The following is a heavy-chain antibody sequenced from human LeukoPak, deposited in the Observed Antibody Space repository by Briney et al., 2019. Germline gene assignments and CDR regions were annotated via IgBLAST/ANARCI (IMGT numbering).Heavy chain of an antibody. D-gene: IGHD3-22*01. V-gene: IGHV4-34*01. CDR2: INHSGST. J-gene: IGHJ4*02. CDR3: ARGYLSAYYYDSSGYLNY. Sequence: SETLSLTCAVYGGSFSGYYWSWIRQPPGKGLEWIGEINHSGSTNYNPSLKSRVTISVDTSKNQFPLKLSSVTAADTAVYYCARGYLSAYYYDSSGYLNYWDQGTLVTVSS. CDR1: GGSFSGYY.